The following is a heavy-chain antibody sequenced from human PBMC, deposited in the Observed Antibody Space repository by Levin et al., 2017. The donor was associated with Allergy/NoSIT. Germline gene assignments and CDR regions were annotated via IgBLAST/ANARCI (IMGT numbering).Heavy chain of an antibody. CDR3: ARDRGLRFLEWLLAV. J-gene: IGHJ6*02. V-gene: IGHV1-2*02. Sequence: ASVKVSCKASGYIFTGYYMHWVRQAPGQGLEWMGWINPNSGGTNYAEKFQGRVTMTRDTSISTAYMELSRLRSDDTAVYYCARDRGLRFLEWLLAVWGQGTTVTVSS. D-gene: IGHD3-3*01. CDR1: GYIFTGYY. CDR2: INPNSGGT.